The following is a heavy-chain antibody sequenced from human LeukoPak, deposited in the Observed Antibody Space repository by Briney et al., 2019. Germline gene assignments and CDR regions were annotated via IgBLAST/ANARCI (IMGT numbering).Heavy chain of an antibody. CDR3: AREPGDSSGWSE. D-gene: IGHD6-19*01. CDR2: ISISSNYI. CDR1: GFTFTGYS. Sequence: SGGSLRLSCAASGFTFTGYSMNWVRQAPGKGLEWVSSISISSNYIYYADSVKGRFTISRDNAKNSLYLQMNSLRAEDTAVYYCAREPGDSSGWSEWGQGTLVTVSS. J-gene: IGHJ4*02. V-gene: IGHV3-21*01.